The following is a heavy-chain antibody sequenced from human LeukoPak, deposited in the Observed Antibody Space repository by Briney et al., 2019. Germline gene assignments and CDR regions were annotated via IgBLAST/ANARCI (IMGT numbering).Heavy chain of an antibody. J-gene: IGHJ4*02. CDR3: ARILPYYYGSGNTVYYFDY. CDR2: IFSHAEK. V-gene: IGHV2-26*01. D-gene: IGHD3-10*01. Sequence: SGPVLVKPTETLTLTCTVSGFSLSNPRMGVSWIRQPPGKALEWLAHIFSHAEKSYSTSLECRLTISMDTSRGQVVLTMTSMDPVDTAIYYCARILPYYYGSGNTVYYFDYWGQGSLVTVSS. CDR1: GFSLSNPRMG.